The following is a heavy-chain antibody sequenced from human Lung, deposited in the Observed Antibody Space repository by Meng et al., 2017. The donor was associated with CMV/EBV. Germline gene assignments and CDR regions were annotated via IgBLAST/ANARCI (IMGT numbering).Heavy chain of an antibody. V-gene: IGHV3-66*02. CDR3: AKDMYWNQSYHGMDV. CDR1: GLTVNNNY. CDR2: IYSGGST. Sequence: WGSXSLXCAASGLTVNNNYLTWVCQAPGNGLEWVSVIYSGGSTYYTDSVKGRFTISRYNSKNTLYLQLNSIRAEDTAVYYCAKDMYWNQSYHGMDVWGQGTTVTVSS. J-gene: IGHJ6*02. D-gene: IGHD2-8*02.